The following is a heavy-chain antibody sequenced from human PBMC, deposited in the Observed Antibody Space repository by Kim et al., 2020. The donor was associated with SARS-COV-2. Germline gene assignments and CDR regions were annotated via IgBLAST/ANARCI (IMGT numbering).Heavy chain of an antibody. CDR3: GDFGL. J-gene: IGHJ2*01. CDR1: GFTFSSYN. CDR2: IYYDGNEK. V-gene: IGHV3-33*01. Sequence: GGSLRLSCAASGFTFSSYNMNWVRQAPGKGLEWVALIYYDGNEKYYADSVKGRFTISRDNSKNTLFLQMDSLRAEDTAVYYCGDFGLWGRGTLVTVSS.